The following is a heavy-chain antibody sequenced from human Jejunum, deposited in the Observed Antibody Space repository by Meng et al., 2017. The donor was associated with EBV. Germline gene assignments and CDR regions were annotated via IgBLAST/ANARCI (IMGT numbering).Heavy chain of an antibody. D-gene: IGHD1-1*01. CDR3: TYKGA. Sequence: EVQLVESGVGLETPVGSLRLSCAASGITLSNAWMRWVRQAPGKGLEWVARIKSNTDGGTTDYAASVKGRFTISRDDSKNTLFLQMNSLETEDTAIYYCTYKGAWSQGTLVTVAS. CDR2: IKSNTDGGTT. J-gene: IGHJ5*02. CDR1: GITLSNAW. V-gene: IGHV3-15*05.